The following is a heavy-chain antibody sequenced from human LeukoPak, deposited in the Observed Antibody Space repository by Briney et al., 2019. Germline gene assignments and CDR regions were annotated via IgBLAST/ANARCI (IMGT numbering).Heavy chain of an antibody. CDR3: ARQVRGVIVYYYYYMDV. D-gene: IGHD3-10*01. CDR2: INTNTGNP. CDR1: GYTFTSYA. Sequence: GASVKVSCKASGYTFTSYAMNWVRQAPGQGLEWMGWINTNTGNPTYAQGFTGRFVFSLDTSVSTAYLQISSLKAEDTAVYYCARQVRGVIVYYYYYMDVWGKGTTVTVSS. V-gene: IGHV7-4-1*02. J-gene: IGHJ6*03.